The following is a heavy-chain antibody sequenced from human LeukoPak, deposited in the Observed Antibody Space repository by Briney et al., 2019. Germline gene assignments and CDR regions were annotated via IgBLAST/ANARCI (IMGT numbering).Heavy chain of an antibody. D-gene: IGHD3-10*01. J-gene: IGHJ4*02. Sequence: GGSLRLSCAASGLTFRSYAMNWVRQAPGKGRDWDSGLSDSGYGTYYADSVKGRFTISRDNSKNTLYLQMNSLRAEDTAVYYCAKDTRGLKPYYFDHWGQGIMVTVSS. CDR1: GLTFRSYA. V-gene: IGHV3-23*01. CDR3: AKDTRGLKPYYFDH. CDR2: LSDSGYGT.